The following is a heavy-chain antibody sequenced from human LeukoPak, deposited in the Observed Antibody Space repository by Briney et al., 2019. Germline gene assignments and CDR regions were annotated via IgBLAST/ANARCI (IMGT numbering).Heavy chain of an antibody. D-gene: IGHD3-9*01. J-gene: IGHJ4*02. CDR2: IYYSGST. CDR1: GGSISSYY. CDR3: ARGWGILTGYYAFDY. V-gene: IGHV4-59*01. Sequence: SETLSLTCTVSGGSISSYYWSWIRQPPGKGLEWIGYIYYSGSTNYNPSLKSRVTISVDTSKNQFSLKLSSVTAADTAVYYCARGWGILTGYYAFDYWGQGTLVTVSS.